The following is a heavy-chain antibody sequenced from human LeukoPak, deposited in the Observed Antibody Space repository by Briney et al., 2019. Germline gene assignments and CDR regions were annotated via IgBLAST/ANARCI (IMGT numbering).Heavy chain of an antibody. CDR3: ARHALATVTDPSFDY. CDR1: GGSISTPGYY. CDR2: LYHSGST. V-gene: IGHV4-39*01. J-gene: IGHJ4*02. Sequence: SETLSLTCTVSGGSISTPGYYWGWIRQPPGKGLEWIGSLYHSGSTYYKPSLKSRATISVDKSKNQCSLKLRSVTAADTAVYYCARHALATVTDPSFDYWGQGTLVTVSS. D-gene: IGHD2-21*02.